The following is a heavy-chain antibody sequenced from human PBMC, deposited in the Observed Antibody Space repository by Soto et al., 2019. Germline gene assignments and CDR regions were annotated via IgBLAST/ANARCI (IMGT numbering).Heavy chain of an antibody. V-gene: IGHV4-34*01. CDR2: INHSGST. Sequence: PSETLSVTCAVYGGSFSGYYWSWIRQPPGKGLEWIGEINHSGSTNYNPSLKSRVTISVDTSRNQFSLKLSSVTAADTAVYYCARVFCGSASCHSYFNYWGQGTLVTVSS. D-gene: IGHD2-2*01. CDR3: ARVFCGSASCHSYFNY. CDR1: GGSFSGYY. J-gene: IGHJ4*02.